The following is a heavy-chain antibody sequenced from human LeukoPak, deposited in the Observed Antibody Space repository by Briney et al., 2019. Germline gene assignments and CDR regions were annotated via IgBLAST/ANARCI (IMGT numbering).Heavy chain of an antibody. D-gene: IGHD5-24*01. CDR3: ARGRYNNCYYYYYMDV. CDR2: LKQDGGER. Sequence: GGSLSLSRAASAFTSSRIWMSCVAPGPGKGREWVANLKQDGGERNYEDSLKGRLTITRDNAKNTLYLQMNSLRAEETAVYYCARGRYNNCYYYYYMDVWGKGTTVTVSS. V-gene: IGHV3-7*01. CDR1: AFTSSRIW. J-gene: IGHJ6*03.